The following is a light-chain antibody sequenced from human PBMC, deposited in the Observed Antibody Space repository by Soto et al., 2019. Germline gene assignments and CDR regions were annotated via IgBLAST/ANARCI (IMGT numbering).Light chain of an antibody. CDR3: AAWDDSLMGV. J-gene: IGLJ2*01. Sequence: QSVLTQPPSASGTPGQRVTISCSGSSSNIGSNTVSWYQQLPGTAHKLLVYSNNQRPSGVPDRFSGSKSGTSASLAISGLQSEDEADYYCAAWDDSLMGVFGGGTQLTVL. V-gene: IGLV1-44*01. CDR2: SNN. CDR1: SSNIGSNT.